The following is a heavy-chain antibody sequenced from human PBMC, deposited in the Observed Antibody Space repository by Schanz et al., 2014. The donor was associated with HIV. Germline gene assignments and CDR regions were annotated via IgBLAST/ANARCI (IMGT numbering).Heavy chain of an antibody. CDR3: ATHYYSGAFDV. V-gene: IGHV1-69*01. Sequence: QVQLVQSGAEVKKPGSSVKVSCKASGGTFMTYAISWVRQAPGQGLEWMGGIIPVFGTTNYAQKFQGRVTITADESTSTSYMELSSLRSEDTAVYYCATHYYSGAFDVWGQGTMVTVSS. J-gene: IGHJ3*01. CDR1: GGTFMTYA. D-gene: IGHD3-10*01. CDR2: IIPVFGTT.